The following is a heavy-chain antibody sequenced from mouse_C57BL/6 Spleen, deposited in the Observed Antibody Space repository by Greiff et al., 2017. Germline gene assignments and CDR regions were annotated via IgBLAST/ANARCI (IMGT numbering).Heavy chain of an antibody. Sequence: EVQLQQSGAELVKPGASVKLSCTASGFNIKDYYMHWVKQRPEQGLEWIGRIDPEDGETKYAPKFQGKATITADTSSNPAYLQLSRLTSEDTPVYYCALGLYGNYYFAYWGQGTTLTVSS. CDR3: ALGLYGNYYFAY. CDR2: IDPEDGET. D-gene: IGHD2-1*01. V-gene: IGHV14-2*01. J-gene: IGHJ2*01. CDR1: GFNIKDYY.